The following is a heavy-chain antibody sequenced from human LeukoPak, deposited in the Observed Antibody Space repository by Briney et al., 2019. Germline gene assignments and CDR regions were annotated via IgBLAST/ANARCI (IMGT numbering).Heavy chain of an antibody. CDR2: ISGSGGST. Sequence: PGGSLRLSCAASGFTFSSYWMSWVRQAPGKGLEWVSAISGSGGSTYYADSVKGRFTISRDNSKNTLYLQMNSLRAEDTAVYYCAKGRYCSGGSCYRFSWFDPWGQGTLVTVSS. CDR3: AKGRYCSGGSCYRFSWFDP. J-gene: IGHJ5*02. V-gene: IGHV3-23*01. D-gene: IGHD2-15*01. CDR1: GFTFSSYW.